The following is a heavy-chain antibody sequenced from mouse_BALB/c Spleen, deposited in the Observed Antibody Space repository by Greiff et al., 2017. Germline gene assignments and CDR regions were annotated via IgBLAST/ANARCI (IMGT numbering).Heavy chain of an antibody. J-gene: IGHJ3*01. CDR2: FDPYNGGT. CDR1: GYAFTSYN. V-gene: IGHV1S135*01. CDR3: ARPHDYQFAY. Sequence: VQLQQSGPELVKPGASVKVSCKASGYAFTSYNMYWVKQSHGKSLEWIGYFDPYNGGTSYNQKFKGKATLTVDKSSSTAYMHLNSLTSEDSAVYYCARPHDYQFAYWGQGTLVTVSA. D-gene: IGHD2-4*01.